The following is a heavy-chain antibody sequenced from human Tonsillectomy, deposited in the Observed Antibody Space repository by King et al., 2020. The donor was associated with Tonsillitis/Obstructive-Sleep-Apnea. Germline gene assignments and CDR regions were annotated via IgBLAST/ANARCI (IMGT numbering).Heavy chain of an antibody. Sequence: VQLVESGGGLVQPGGSLRLYCAASGITFSIYAMSWVRQAPGKGLEWVSTISGGGGSTYYADSVKGRFTISRDNSKNTPYLQMNSLRAEDTAVYYCAKAMVQGIIITIFDYWGQGTLVTVSS. CDR3: AKAMVQGIIITIFDY. CDR1: GITFSIYA. J-gene: IGHJ4*02. V-gene: IGHV3-23*04. CDR2: ISGGGGST. D-gene: IGHD3-10*01.